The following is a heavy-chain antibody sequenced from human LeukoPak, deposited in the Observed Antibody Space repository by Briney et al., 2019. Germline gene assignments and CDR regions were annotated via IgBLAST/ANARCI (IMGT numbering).Heavy chain of an antibody. CDR1: GYTFTSYG. CDR3: ARDMTGGIWARATSFDH. J-gene: IGHJ4*02. D-gene: IGHD1-14*01. V-gene: IGHV1-18*01. CDR2: ISGYNANT. Sequence: ASVKVSCKASGYTFTSYGISWVRQAPGQGLEWMGWISGYNANTKYEQQLQGRVTMTTDTSTSTAYMELRSLRSDDTAVYYCARDMTGGIWARATSFDHWGQGTLVTVSS.